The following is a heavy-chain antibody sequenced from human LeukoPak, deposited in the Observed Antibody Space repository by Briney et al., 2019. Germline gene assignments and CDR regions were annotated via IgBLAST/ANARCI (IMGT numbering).Heavy chain of an antibody. V-gene: IGHV4-39*01. CDR1: GGSISSSSDY. D-gene: IGHD2-2*01. J-gene: IGHJ5*02. CDR2: IYYSGST. Sequence: SETLSLTCTVSGGSISSSSDYWGWIRQPPGKGLEWIGSIYYSGSTYYNPSLKSRVTISVDTSKNQFSLKLSSVTAADTAVYYCARAGCSSTSCYENWFDPWGQGTLVTVSS. CDR3: ARAGCSSTSCYENWFDP.